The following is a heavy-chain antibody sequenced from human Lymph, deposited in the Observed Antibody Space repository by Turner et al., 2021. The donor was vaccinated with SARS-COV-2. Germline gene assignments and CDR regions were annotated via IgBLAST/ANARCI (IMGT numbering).Heavy chain of an antibody. CDR3: AREDTVMVYDY. J-gene: IGHJ4*02. CDR1: GFTFSTYW. V-gene: IGHV3-7*03. D-gene: IGHD5-18*01. Sequence: EVQLGESGGGLVQPWGSLRLSCAASGFTFSTYWMRWVRQAPGKGLEWVANIKQDGSEKYYVDSVKGRFTISRDNAKNSLYLQMNSLRAEDTAVYYCAREDTVMVYDYWGQGTLVTVSS. CDR2: IKQDGSEK.